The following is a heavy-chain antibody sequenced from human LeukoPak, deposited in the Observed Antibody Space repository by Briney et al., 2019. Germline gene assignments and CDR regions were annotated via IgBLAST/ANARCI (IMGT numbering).Heavy chain of an antibody. CDR2: ISWNSGNI. J-gene: IGHJ3*02. V-gene: IGHV3-9*01. CDR1: GFTFADYA. D-gene: IGHD6-13*01. Sequence: GGSLRLSCAASGFTFADYAMHWVRQTPGKGLEWVSGISWNSGNIDYADSVKGRFTISRDNAKNSLYLQMNSLRAEDTAVYYCARVGYSSSWHSGSAFDIWGQGTMVTVSS. CDR3: ARVGYSSSWHSGSAFDI.